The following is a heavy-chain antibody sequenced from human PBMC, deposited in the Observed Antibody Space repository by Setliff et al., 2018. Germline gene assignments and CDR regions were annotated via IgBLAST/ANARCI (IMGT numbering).Heavy chain of an antibody. CDR2: ISPYSGKT. J-gene: IGHJ4*02. Sequence: ASVKVSCKTSGYNFITLGINWVRQAPGQGLEWVGWISPYSGKTDYAQKFQDRVIMTIDSATTTAYMELKTLRYDDTAVYYCARGRGPDIVVTIPGDYWGQGTRVTV. CDR1: GYNFITLG. CDR3: ARGRGPDIVVTIPGDY. D-gene: IGHD2-15*01. V-gene: IGHV1-18*01.